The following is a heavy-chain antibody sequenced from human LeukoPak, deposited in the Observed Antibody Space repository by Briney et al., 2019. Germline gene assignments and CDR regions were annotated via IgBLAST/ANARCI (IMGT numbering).Heavy chain of an antibody. CDR3: ATQRWELLPVG. J-gene: IGHJ4*02. V-gene: IGHV4-39*01. CDR1: GGSISSSSYY. D-gene: IGHD1-26*01. CDR2: IYYSGST. Sequence: SETLSLTCTVPGGSISSSSYYWGWIRQPPGKGLEWIGSIYYSGSTYYNPSLKSRVTISVDTSKNQFSLKLSSVTAADTAVYYCATQRWELLPVGWGQGTLVTVSS.